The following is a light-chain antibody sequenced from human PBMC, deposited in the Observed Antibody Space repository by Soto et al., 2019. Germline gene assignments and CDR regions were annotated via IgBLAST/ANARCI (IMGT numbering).Light chain of an antibody. CDR3: QQYGSSSWT. V-gene: IGKV3-20*01. CDR1: QSVSSSY. CDR2: GAS. Sequence: EIGLTQSPGTLSLSPGERATLSCRASQSVSSSYLAWYQQKPGQAPRLLIQGASSRATGIPDRFSGSGSGTDFTLIISRLEPEDFAVYYCQQYGSSSWTFGQGTKVEIK. J-gene: IGKJ1*01.